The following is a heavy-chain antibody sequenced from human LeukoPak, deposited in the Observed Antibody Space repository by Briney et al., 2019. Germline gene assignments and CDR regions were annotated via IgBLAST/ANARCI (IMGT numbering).Heavy chain of an antibody. J-gene: IGHJ4*02. CDR2: IIPIFGTA. V-gene: IGHV1-69*01. CDR1: GGTFSSYA. Sequence: SVKVSCKASGGTFSSYAISWVRQAPGQGLEWMGGIIPIFGTANYAQKLQGRVTITADESTSTAYMELSSLRSEDTAVYYCARGVSDFWSGYYPYYFDYWGQGTLVTVSS. CDR3: ARGVSDFWSGYYPYYFDY. D-gene: IGHD3-3*01.